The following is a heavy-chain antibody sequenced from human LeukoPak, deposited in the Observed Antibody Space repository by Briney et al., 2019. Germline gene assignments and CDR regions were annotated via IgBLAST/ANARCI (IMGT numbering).Heavy chain of an antibody. CDR3: ARDENPNSSGWYVVDY. Sequence: GASVKVSCKASGYTFTGYYMHWVRQAPGQGLEWMGWINPNSGGTNYAQKFQGRVTMTRDTSISTAYMELSRLRSDDTAVCYCARDENPNSSGWYVVDYWGQGTLVTVSS. J-gene: IGHJ4*02. D-gene: IGHD6-19*01. CDR1: GYTFTGYY. CDR2: INPNSGGT. V-gene: IGHV1-2*02.